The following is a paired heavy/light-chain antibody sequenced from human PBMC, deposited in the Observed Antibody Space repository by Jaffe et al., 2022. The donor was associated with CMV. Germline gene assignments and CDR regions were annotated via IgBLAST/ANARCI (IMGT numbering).Light chain of an antibody. CDR2: EDK. CDR3: YSPDSGGIHGV. CDR1: ALPKKY. V-gene: IGLV3-10*01. J-gene: IGLJ2*01. Sequence: SYELTQPPSVSVSPGQTARITCSGDALPKKYAYWYQQKSGQAPMLVIYEDKKRPSGVPERFSASSSGTMATLTISGAQLEDEADYYCYSPDSGGIHGVFGGGTKLTVL.
Heavy chain of an antibody. Sequence: EVQLVQSRAEVKKPGESLRISCQGFGYSFTNYWIGWVRQKPGKGLDWMGTIYPGDSDTRYSPSFQGQVTISADKSINTAYLQWSSLKASDTAMYYCARRPPEGEVGNFDLWGRGTLVTVSS. CDR3: ARRPPEGEVGNFDL. CDR1: GYSFTNYW. CDR2: IYPGDSDT. V-gene: IGHV5-51*01. D-gene: IGHD3-10*01. J-gene: IGHJ2*01.